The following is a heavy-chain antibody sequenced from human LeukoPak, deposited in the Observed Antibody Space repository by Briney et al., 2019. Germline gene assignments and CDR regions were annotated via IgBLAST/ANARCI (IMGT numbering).Heavy chain of an antibody. V-gene: IGHV3-23*01. Sequence: GGSLRLSCAASGFTFSDDYMSCVGQAAGKGLEWVSGISDTGRRTFYADSVKGRFTISRDDSKKTVYLQMNTLRPEDTAILLCARHDRIIPYWGQGTLVTVSS. CDR1: GFTFSDDY. J-gene: IGHJ4*02. CDR3: ARHDRIIPY. D-gene: IGHD3-16*01. CDR2: ISDTGRRT.